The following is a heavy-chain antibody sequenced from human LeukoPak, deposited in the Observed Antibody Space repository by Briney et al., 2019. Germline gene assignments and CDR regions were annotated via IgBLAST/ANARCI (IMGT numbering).Heavy chain of an antibody. CDR1: RFTFSSYA. D-gene: IGHD3-3*01. CDR3: AKARPSIFGVVIIPYYYYGMDV. Sequence: PGGSLRLSCAASRFTFSSYAMHWVRQAPGKGLEWVAVISYDGSNKYYADSVKGRFTISRDNSKNTLYLQMNSLRAEDTAVYYCAKARPSIFGVVIIPYYYYGMDVWGQGTTVTVSS. J-gene: IGHJ6*02. CDR2: ISYDGSNK. V-gene: IGHV3-30-3*01.